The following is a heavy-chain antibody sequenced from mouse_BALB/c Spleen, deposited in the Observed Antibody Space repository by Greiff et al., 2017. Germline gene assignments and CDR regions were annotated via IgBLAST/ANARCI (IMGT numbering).Heavy chain of an antibody. J-gene: IGHJ4*01. CDR2: IWAGGST. CDR1: GFSLTSYG. CDR3: ARDRGLGYYAMDY. V-gene: IGHV2-9*02. D-gene: IGHD4-1*01. Sequence: VQLQQSGPGLVAPSQSLSITCTVSGFSLTSYGVHWVRQPPGKGLEWLGVIWAGGSTNYNSALMSRLSISKDNSKSQVFLKMNSLQTDDTAMYYCARDRGLGYYAMDYWGQGTSVTVSS.